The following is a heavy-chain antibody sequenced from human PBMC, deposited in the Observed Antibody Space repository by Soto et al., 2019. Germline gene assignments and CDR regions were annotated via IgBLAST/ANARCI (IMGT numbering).Heavy chain of an antibody. J-gene: IGHJ4*02. V-gene: IGHV4-39*01. D-gene: IGHD6-13*01. CDR2: VYYRGSP. Sequence: QLQLQESGPRLVKPSETLSLTCTVSGGSIGDTNSYWGWIRQPPGKGLESIGTVYYRGSPYYNPSLRGRVTISVDASKTQFSLRLSAVPASDTAVYYCARHRGSGPSTAAAILDFWGRGALVTVSS. CDR1: GGSIGDTNSY. CDR3: ARHRGSGPSTAAAILDF.